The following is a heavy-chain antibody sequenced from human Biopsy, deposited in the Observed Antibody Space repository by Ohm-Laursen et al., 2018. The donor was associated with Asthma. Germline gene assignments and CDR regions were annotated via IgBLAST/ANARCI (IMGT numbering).Heavy chain of an antibody. CDR3: ARDYYDFWNRSVYTYFGMDV. D-gene: IGHD3-3*01. CDR1: GYSISNGGYY. CDR2: IYHRGNT. J-gene: IGHJ6*02. Sequence: TLSLTCIVSGYSISNGGYYWTWVRQRPGKGLEWIGNIYHRGNTKYNPSLKSRLSFSVDTSKNQFSLKLSSVTAADTAIYFCARDYYDFWNRSVYTYFGMDVWGRGTTVAVSS. V-gene: IGHV4-31*03.